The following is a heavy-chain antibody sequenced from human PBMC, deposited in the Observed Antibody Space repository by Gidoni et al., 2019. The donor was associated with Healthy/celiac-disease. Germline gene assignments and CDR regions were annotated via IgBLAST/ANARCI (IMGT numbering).Heavy chain of an antibody. Sequence: EVQLVESGGVLVQPGRCLRLSCAASGFTFDDSSRHWVRQAPGKGREWVAGISWNSGSIGYADSVKGRFTISRDNAKNALYRQMNRLRAEDMALYYCAKEKMKGGGIDYGGQGTLVTVSS. D-gene: IGHD3-16*01. V-gene: IGHV3-9*03. CDR2: ISWNSGSI. CDR1: GFTFDDSS. CDR3: AKEKMKGGGIDY. J-gene: IGHJ4*02.